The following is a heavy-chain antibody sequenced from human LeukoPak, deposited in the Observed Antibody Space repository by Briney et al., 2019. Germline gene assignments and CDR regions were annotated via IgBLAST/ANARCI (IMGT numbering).Heavy chain of an antibody. CDR1: GGSFSGYY. J-gene: IGHJ4*02. V-gene: IGHV4-34*01. Sequence: PSETLSLTCAVYGGSFSGYYWSWIRQPPGKGLEWIGEINHSGSTNYNPSLKSRVTISVDSSKNQFSLNLISVTAADTAVYYCARGTVTMDYWGRGTLVTVSS. D-gene: IGHD4-17*01. CDR3: ARGTVTMDY. CDR2: INHSGST.